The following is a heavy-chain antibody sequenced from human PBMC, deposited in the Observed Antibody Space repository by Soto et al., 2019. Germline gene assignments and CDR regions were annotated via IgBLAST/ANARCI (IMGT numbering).Heavy chain of an antibody. V-gene: IGHV1-18*01. CDR1: GYTFTSYG. CDR2: ISAYNGNT. J-gene: IGHJ5*01. Sequence: ASVKVSCKASGYTFTSYGISWVRQAPGQGLEWMGWISAYNGNTNYAQKLQGRVTMTTDTSTSTAYMELRSLRSDDTAVYYCASSSSYPDSSGYPDWFDPWGQGTLFTVSS. CDR3: ASSSSYPDSSGYPDWFDP. D-gene: IGHD3-22*01.